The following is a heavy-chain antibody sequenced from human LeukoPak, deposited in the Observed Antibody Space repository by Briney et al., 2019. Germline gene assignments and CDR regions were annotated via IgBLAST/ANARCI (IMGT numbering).Heavy chain of an antibody. CDR2: IYYSGST. CDR3: ASGKNFGVVIIENYVDY. CDR1: GGSISSSSYY. J-gene: IGHJ4*02. V-gene: IGHV4-39*07. Sequence: SETLSLTCTVSGGSISSSSYYWGWIRQPPGKGLEWIGSIYYSGSTYYNPSLKSRVTISVDTSKNQFSLKLSSVTAADTAVYYCASGKNFGVVIIENYVDYWGQGTLVTVSS. D-gene: IGHD3-3*01.